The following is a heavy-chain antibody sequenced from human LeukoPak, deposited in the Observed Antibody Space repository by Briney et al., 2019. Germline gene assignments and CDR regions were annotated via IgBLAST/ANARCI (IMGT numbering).Heavy chain of an antibody. V-gene: IGHV4-59*01. CDR1: GGSISSYY. D-gene: IGHD3-10*01. CDR3: ARGKTYGGHKYYYMDV. CDR2: IYYSGTT. Sequence: SETLSLTCTVSGGSISSYYWNWIRQPPGEGLDWIGEIYYSGTTNYNPSLKSRVTISVDASKNQFSLQLSSVTAADTAVYYCARGKTYGGHKYYYMDVWGKGTTVTISS. J-gene: IGHJ6*03.